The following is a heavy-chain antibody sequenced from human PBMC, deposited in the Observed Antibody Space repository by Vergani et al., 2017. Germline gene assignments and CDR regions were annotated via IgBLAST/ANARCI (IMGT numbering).Heavy chain of an antibody. CDR3: AKAYSSGWYYFDY. D-gene: IGHD6-19*01. J-gene: IGHJ4*02. CDR2: ISGSGVST. Sequence: EVQLVESGGGLIQPGGSLRLSCAASGFTVSSNYMSWVRQAPGKGLEWVSAISGSGVSTYYADSVKGRFTISRDNSKNTLYLQMNSLRAEDTAVYYCAKAYSSGWYYFDYWGQGTLVTVSS. V-gene: IGHV3-23*04. CDR1: GFTVSSNY.